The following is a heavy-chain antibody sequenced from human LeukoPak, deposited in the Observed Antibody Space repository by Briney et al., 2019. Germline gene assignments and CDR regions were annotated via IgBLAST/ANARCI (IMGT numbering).Heavy chain of an antibody. Sequence: SETLSLTCTVSGGSISSYYWSWIRQPPGKGLGWIGYIYYSGSTNYNPSLKSRVTISVDTSKNQFSLKLSSVTAADTAVYYCARDSYSSSWEFDYWGQGTLVTVSS. V-gene: IGHV4-59*01. J-gene: IGHJ4*02. CDR2: IYYSGST. CDR3: ARDSYSSSWEFDY. D-gene: IGHD6-13*01. CDR1: GGSISSYY.